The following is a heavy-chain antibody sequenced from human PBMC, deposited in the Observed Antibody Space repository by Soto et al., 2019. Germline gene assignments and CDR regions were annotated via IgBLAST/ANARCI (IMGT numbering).Heavy chain of an antibody. J-gene: IGHJ4*02. CDR3: AEWGIQLWLLGY. CDR2: ISGSGGST. D-gene: IGHD5-18*01. CDR1: GFTFSSYA. Sequence: EVQLLESGGGLVQPGGSLRLSCAASGFTFSSYAMSWVRQAPGKGLEWVSAISGSGGSTYYADSVKGRFTISRDNSKNTLYLQMNSLRAEDTAVYYCAEWGIQLWLLGYWGQGTLVTVSS. V-gene: IGHV3-23*01.